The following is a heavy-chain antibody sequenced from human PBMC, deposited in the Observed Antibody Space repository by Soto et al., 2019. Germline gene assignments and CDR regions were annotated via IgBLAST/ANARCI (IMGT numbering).Heavy chain of an antibody. CDR1: GITFSSYA. V-gene: IGHV3-23*01. CDR3: AKGPHSSGWHYFDY. D-gene: IGHD6-19*01. CDR2: VSGSGGNT. J-gene: IGHJ4*02. Sequence: PGGSLRLCCAASGITFSSYAMSWVRQAPGKGLEWVSTVSGSGGNTYYADSVKGRFTISRDNIENTLYLQMISLRAEDMAIYYCAKGPHSSGWHYFDYWGQGTLVTVSS.